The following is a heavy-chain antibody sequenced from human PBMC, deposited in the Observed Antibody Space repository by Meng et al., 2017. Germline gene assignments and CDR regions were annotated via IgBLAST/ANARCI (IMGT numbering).Heavy chain of an antibody. Sequence: GESLKISCAASGFTVSSNYMSWVRQAPGKGLEWVSVIYSGGSTYYADSVKGRFTISRDNSKNTLYLQMNSLRAEDTAVYYCARVDVDDYGDYFSSLDAFDIWGQGTMVTVSS. CDR1: GFTVSSNY. CDR3: ARVDVDDYGDYFSSLDAFDI. V-gene: IGHV3-53*01. D-gene: IGHD4-17*01. CDR2: IYSGGST. J-gene: IGHJ3*02.